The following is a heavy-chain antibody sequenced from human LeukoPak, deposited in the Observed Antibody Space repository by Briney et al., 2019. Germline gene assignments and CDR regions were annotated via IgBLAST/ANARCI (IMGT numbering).Heavy chain of an antibody. V-gene: IGHV4-39*07. J-gene: IGHJ4*02. D-gene: IGHD4-23*01. CDR3: ARFYYDGNFIDY. CDR2: IYYSGST. Sequence: PSETLSLTCTVSGGSISSSSYYWGWIRQPPGKGLEWIGSIYYSGSTYYNPSLKSRVTISVDTSKNQFSLKLSSVTAADTAVYYCARFYYDGNFIDYWGQGTLLTVSS. CDR1: GGSISSSSYY.